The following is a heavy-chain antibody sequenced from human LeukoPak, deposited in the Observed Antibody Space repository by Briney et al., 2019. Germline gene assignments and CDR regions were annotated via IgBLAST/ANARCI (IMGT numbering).Heavy chain of an antibody. CDR1: GFTFSSYW. CDR3: ARASSGWSAGWFDP. D-gene: IGHD6-19*01. Sequence: GGSLRLSCAASGFTFSSYWMSWVRQAPGKGLEWVANIKQDGSEEYYVDSVKGRFTISRDNAKNSLYLQMNSLRAEDTAVYYCARASSGWSAGWFDPWGQGTLVTVSS. CDR2: IKQDGSEE. J-gene: IGHJ5*02. V-gene: IGHV3-7*01.